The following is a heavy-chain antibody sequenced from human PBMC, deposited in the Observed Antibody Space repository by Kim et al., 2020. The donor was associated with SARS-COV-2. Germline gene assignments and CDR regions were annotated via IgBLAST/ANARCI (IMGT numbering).Heavy chain of an antibody. V-gene: IGHV3-53*04. Sequence: GGSLRLSCAASGFTVSSNYMSWVRQAPGKGLEWVSVIYSGGSTYYADSVKGRFTISRHNYKNTLYLQMNSLRAEDTAVYYCSRVDSSGWYYFDYWGQGTLVTVSS. D-gene: IGHD6-19*01. CDR1: GFTVSSNY. CDR3: SRVDSSGWYYFDY. CDR2: IYSGGST. J-gene: IGHJ4*02.